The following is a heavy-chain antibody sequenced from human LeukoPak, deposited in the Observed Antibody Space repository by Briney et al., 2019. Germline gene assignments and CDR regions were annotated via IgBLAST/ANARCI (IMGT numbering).Heavy chain of an antibody. CDR1: GYTFTSYG. Sequence: ASVKVSCKASGYTFTSYGISWVRQAPGQGLEWMGWISAYNGNTNYAQKLQGRVPMTTDTSTSTAYMELRSLRSDDTAVYYCARAEGYGSGSYSYPDYWGQGTLVTVSS. D-gene: IGHD3-10*01. V-gene: IGHV1-18*01. CDR3: ARAEGYGSGSYSYPDY. CDR2: ISAYNGNT. J-gene: IGHJ4*02.